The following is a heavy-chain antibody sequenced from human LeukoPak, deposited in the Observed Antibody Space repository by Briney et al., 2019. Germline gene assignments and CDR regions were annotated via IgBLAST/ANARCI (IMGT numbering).Heavy chain of an antibody. CDR1: GASVNNYY. CDR3: ARNAGWNDY. CDR2: INHSGST. V-gene: IGHV4-34*01. J-gene: IGHJ4*02. D-gene: IGHD1-1*01. Sequence: SETLSLTCTVSGASVNNYYWSWIRQPPGKGLEWIGEINHSGSTNYNPSLKSRVTISVDTSKNQFSLKLSSVTAADTAVYYCARNAGWNDYWGQGTLVTVSS.